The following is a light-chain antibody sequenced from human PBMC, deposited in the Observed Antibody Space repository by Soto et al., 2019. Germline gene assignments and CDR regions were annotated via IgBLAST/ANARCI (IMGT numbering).Light chain of an antibody. Sequence: EIVLTQSPGTLSLSPGERATLSCRASQSINNRYLAWYQQKPGQAPRLLIYAASSRATGIPDRFSGSGSGKDFTLAISRLEPEDVTVYYCQQFGSSPGFTFGPGTKVDIK. J-gene: IGKJ3*01. CDR1: QSINNRY. CDR2: AAS. CDR3: QQFGSSPGFT. V-gene: IGKV3-20*01.